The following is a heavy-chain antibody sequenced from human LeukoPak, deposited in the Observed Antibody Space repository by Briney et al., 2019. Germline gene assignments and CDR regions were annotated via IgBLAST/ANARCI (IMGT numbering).Heavy chain of an antibody. CDR3: ARVGYSSSGNYYNDRGAFDY. J-gene: IGHJ4*02. CDR2: IYYSGST. Sequence: SETLSLTCTVSGGSISSYYWSWIRQPPGKGLEWIGYIYYSGSTNYNPSLKSRVTISVDTSKNQFSLKLSSVTAADAAVYYCARVGYSSSGNYYNDRGAFDYWGQGTLVTVSS. CDR1: GGSISSYY. D-gene: IGHD3-10*01. V-gene: IGHV4-59*01.